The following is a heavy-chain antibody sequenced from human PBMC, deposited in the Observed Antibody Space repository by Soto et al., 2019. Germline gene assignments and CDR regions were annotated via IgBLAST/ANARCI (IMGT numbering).Heavy chain of an antibody. J-gene: IGHJ3*02. D-gene: IGHD2-2*01. CDR1: GGTFSSYA. Sequence: QVQLVQSGAEVKKPGSSVKVSCKASGGTFSSYAISWVRQAPGQGLEWMGGIIPIFGTANYAQKFQGRVTITADESTSTAYMELSSLRSEDTAVYYCARDRDIVVVPAAGQDAFDIWGQGTMLTVSS. CDR3: ARDRDIVVVPAAGQDAFDI. V-gene: IGHV1-69*01. CDR2: IIPIFGTA.